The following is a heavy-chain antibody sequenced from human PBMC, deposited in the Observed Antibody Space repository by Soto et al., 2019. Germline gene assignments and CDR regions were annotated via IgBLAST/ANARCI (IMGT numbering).Heavy chain of an antibody. D-gene: IGHD3-16*01. Sequence: QVQLVQSGAEVKKPGSSVKVSCKASGGTFSSYTISWVRQAPGQGLEWMGRIIPILGIANYAQKFQGRVTITADKSTSTASMELSSLRSEDTAVYYCARDRRGTGGQVAFDIWGQGTMVTVSS. CDR3: ARDRRGTGGQVAFDI. V-gene: IGHV1-69*08. CDR1: GGTFSSYT. J-gene: IGHJ3*02. CDR2: IIPILGIA.